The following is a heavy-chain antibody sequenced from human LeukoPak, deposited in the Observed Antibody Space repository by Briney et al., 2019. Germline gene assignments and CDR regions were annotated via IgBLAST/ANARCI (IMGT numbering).Heavy chain of an antibody. Sequence: ASVKVSCKASGYTFTSYAMHWVRQAPAQRLEWMGWINAGNGNTKYSQKFQGRVTITRDTSASTAYMELSSLRSEDTAVYYCARGVLVVVTAIDFDYWGQGTLVTVSS. J-gene: IGHJ4*02. D-gene: IGHD2-21*02. CDR3: ARGVLVVVTAIDFDY. CDR2: INAGNGNT. V-gene: IGHV1-3*01. CDR1: GYTFTSYA.